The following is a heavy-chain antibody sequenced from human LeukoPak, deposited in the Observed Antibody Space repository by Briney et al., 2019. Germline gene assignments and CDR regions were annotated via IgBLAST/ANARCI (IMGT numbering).Heavy chain of an antibody. CDR2: INPNSGGT. D-gene: IGHD6-13*01. CDR1: GYTFTGYY. Sequence: GASVKVSCKASGYTFTGYYMHWVRQAPGQGLEWMGWINPNSGGTNYAQKFQGRVTMTRDTSISTAYMELSRLRSDDTAVYYCARDPRYSSSWRFDYWGQGTLVTVSS. CDR3: ARDPRYSSSWRFDY. J-gene: IGHJ4*02. V-gene: IGHV1-2*02.